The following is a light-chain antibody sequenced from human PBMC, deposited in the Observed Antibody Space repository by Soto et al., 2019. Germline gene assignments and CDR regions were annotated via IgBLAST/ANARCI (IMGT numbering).Light chain of an antibody. Sequence: QSVPTLPASVSGSPGQPISISCTGTSRDVGGYNYVSSYQQLPGKAPKLVISEVSNRPSGVSHRFSGSKSGNTASLTISGLQAEDEADYYCSSYRTGGPFVFGTGTKVTVL. CDR3: SSYRTGGPFV. CDR2: EVS. J-gene: IGLJ1*01. V-gene: IGLV2-14*01. CDR1: SRDVGGYNY.